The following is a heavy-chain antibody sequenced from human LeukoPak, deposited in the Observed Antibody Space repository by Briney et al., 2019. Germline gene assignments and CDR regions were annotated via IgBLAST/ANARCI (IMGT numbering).Heavy chain of an antibody. CDR3: ARGGRGVPSVRRLKPGNCFDS. J-gene: IGHJ5*01. D-gene: IGHD2-2*01. CDR2: INHSGST. V-gene: IGHV4-34*01. Sequence: PSETLSLTRAVYGGAFSGYHWSWMRQPPGKGLEWIGEINHSGSTNYNPSLKSRVTISEDTSKNQFSLKLSSVTAADTAVYYCARGGRGVPSVRRLKPGNCFDSWGQGTLVTVSS. CDR1: GGAFSGYH.